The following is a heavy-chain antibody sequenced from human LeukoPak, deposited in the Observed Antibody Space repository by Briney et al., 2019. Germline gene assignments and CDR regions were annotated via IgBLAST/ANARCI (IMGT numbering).Heavy chain of an antibody. CDR3: VRGGYYYDSSGD. D-gene: IGHD3-22*01. J-gene: IGHJ4*02. CDR2: IYYSGST. Sequence: SETLSLTCSVSGGSISSSSYYWGWIRQPPGKGLEWIGNIYYSGSTYYNPSLKSRVTISVDTSKNQFSLKLSSVTAADTAVYYCVRGGYYYDSSGDWGQGTLVTVSS. V-gene: IGHV4-39*07. CDR1: GGSISSSSYY.